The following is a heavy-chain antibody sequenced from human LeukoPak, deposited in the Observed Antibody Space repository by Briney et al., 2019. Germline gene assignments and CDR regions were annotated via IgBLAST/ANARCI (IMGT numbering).Heavy chain of an antibody. CDR3: AKDRTATKYLFHY. CDR1: GFTFSNYG. V-gene: IGHV3-30*18. CDR2: ISNDGSGE. D-gene: IGHD1-14*01. J-gene: IGHJ4*02. Sequence: GGSLRLSCVASGFTFSNYGMHWVRQAPGKGLEWVAVISNDGSGEYHADSVKGRFTISRDNSKTTLYLQMNSLRIEDTAVYYCAKDRTATKYLFHYWGQGTLVTVSS.